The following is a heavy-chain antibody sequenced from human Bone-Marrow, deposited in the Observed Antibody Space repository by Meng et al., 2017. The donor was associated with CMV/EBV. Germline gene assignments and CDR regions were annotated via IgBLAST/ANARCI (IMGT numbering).Heavy chain of an antibody. J-gene: IGHJ4*02. Sequence: ASVKVSCKASGYTFTSYDINWVRQATGQGLEWMGWMNPNSGNTGYAQKFQGRVTMTRNTSISTAYMELSSLRSEATAVYYCARAGGYCSSTSCYTPDYWGQGTLVTVSS. CDR1: GYTFTSYD. V-gene: IGHV1-8*01. CDR3: ARAGGYCSSTSCYTPDY. D-gene: IGHD2-2*02. CDR2: MNPNSGNT.